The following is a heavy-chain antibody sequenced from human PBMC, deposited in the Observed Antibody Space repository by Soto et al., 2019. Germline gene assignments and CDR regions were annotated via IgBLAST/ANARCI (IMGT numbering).Heavy chain of an antibody. D-gene: IGHD2-8*01. CDR1: GASVTSYY. Sequence: QVQLQGSDPRLLKPSETLSLTCTVSGASVTSYYWSWIRQPAGKGLDWIGRIYTSGNTDYNPTHNSRVTLSLETSQNQVSLKLSSVTAADTAIYYCARDGVGPHGMDVWGQGTTVTVSS. CDR3: ARDGVGPHGMDV. CDR2: IYTSGNT. J-gene: IGHJ6*02. V-gene: IGHV4-4*07.